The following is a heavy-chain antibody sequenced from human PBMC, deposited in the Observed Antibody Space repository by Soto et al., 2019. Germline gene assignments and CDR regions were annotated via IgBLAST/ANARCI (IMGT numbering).Heavy chain of an antibody. V-gene: IGHV3-7*01. Sequence: QPGGSLRLSCAASGFTFSSYWMSWVRQAPGKGLEWVANIKQDGSEKYYVDSVKGRFTISRDNAKNSLYLQMNSLRAEDTAVYYCARVSSGWYYAFDYWGQGTLVTVSS. CDR1: GFTFSSYW. CDR3: ARVSSGWYYAFDY. D-gene: IGHD6-19*01. CDR2: IKQDGSEK. J-gene: IGHJ4*02.